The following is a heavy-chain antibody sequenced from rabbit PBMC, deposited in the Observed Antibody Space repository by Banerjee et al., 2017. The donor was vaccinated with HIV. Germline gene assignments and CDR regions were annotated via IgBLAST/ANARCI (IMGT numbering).Heavy chain of an antibody. D-gene: IGHD1-1*01. CDR1: GFSFSSGYD. Sequence: QSLEESGGGLVKPEGSLTLTCKASGFSFSSGYDMCWVRQAPGKGLEWIACIYTNSGSTYYASWVNGRFTISRSTSLNTVDLKMTSLTAADTATYFCARDRAVSESKLWGQGTLVTVS. V-gene: IGHV1S43*01. J-gene: IGHJ4*01. CDR3: ARDRAVSESKL. CDR2: IYTNSGST.